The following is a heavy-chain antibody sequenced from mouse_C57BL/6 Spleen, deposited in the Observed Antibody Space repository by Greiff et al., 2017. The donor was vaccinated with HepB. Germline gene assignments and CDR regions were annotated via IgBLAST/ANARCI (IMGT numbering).Heavy chain of an antibody. J-gene: IGHJ1*03. Sequence: VQLQQSGAELAKPGASVKLSCKASGYTFTSYWMHWVKQRPGQGLEWIGYINPSSGDTKYNQKFKDKATLTADKSSSTAYMQLSSLTYEDSAVYYCARGPTVVASHWYFDVWGTGTTVTVSS. CDR1: GYTFTSYW. D-gene: IGHD1-1*01. V-gene: IGHV1-7*01. CDR3: ARGPTVVASHWYFDV. CDR2: INPSSGDT.